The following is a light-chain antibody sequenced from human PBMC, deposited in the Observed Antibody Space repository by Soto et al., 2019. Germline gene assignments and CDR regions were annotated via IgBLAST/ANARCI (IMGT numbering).Light chain of an antibody. V-gene: IGLV2-14*01. Sequence: QSALPQPASVSGSPGQSITISCTGTSSDVGAYNYVSWYQQHPGKVPKLLVYDVSNRPSGVSDRFSGSKSGNTASLTISGLQAEDEADYYCNSYAGSSAPYVFGTGTKVTVL. J-gene: IGLJ1*01. CDR3: NSYAGSSAPYV. CDR2: DVS. CDR1: SSDVGAYNY.